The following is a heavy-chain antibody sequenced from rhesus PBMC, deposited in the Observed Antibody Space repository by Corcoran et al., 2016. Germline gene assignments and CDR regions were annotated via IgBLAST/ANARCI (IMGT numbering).Heavy chain of an antibody. Sequence: QVQLQESGPGLVKPSETLSLTCTVSGASINGYWWSWTRPPPGGVLEWIGESNGGTGNSNNNPCLQGRGISSRDTSKNQCSLNLNAVTAGDTAVYYCASEGWVRRYWGQGALVTVSS. CDR3: ASEGWVRRY. V-gene: IGHV4-80*01. CDR1: GASINGYW. CDR2: SNGGTGNS. J-gene: IGHJ4*01. D-gene: IGHD5-24*01.